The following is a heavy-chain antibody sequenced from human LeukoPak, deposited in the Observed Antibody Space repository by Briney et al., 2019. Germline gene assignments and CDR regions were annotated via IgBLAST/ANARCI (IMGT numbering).Heavy chain of an antibody. CDR3: ARKAHDYVWGSYRSDYFDY. CDR2: INHSGST. J-gene: IGHJ4*02. D-gene: IGHD3-16*02. V-gene: IGHV4-34*01. CDR1: GGSISSYY. Sequence: SETLSLTCTVSGGSISSYYWSWIRQPPGKGLEWIGEINHSGSTNYNPSLESRVTISVDTSKNQFSLKLSSVTAADTAVYYCARKAHDYVWGSYRSDYFDYWGQGTLVTVSS.